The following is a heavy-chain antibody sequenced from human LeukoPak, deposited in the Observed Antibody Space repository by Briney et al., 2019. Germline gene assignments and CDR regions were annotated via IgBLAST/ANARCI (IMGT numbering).Heavy chain of an antibody. D-gene: IGHD6-6*01. CDR3: ARDSIAARFLGYMDV. V-gene: IGHV4-59*01. CDR2: IYYSGST. Sequence: PSETLSLTCTVSGGSISSYYWSWIRQPPGKGLEWIGYIYYSGSTNYNPSLKSRVTISVDTSKNQFSLKLSSVTAADTAVYYCARDSIAARFLGYMDVWDKGTTVTVSS. CDR1: GGSISSYY. J-gene: IGHJ6*03.